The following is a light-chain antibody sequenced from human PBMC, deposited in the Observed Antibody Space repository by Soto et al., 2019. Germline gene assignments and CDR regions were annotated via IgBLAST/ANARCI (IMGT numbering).Light chain of an antibody. CDR3: QQYENWVPLT. CDR1: QSVRRN. CDR2: NAF. Sequence: EIVMTQSPVTLSVSPGERATLSCRASQSVRRNVAWYQQKPGQAPRLLIFNAFTRATGIADRFSGSASGTEFTLTISGLQSEDFAIYYCQQYENWVPLTFGGWTKVEIK. V-gene: IGKV3-15*01. J-gene: IGKJ4*01.